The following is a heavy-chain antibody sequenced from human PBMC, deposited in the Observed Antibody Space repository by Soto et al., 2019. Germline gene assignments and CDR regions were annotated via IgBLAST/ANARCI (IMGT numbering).Heavy chain of an antibody. J-gene: IGHJ4*02. CDR1: GFTFSSYA. CDR2: IISNGGST. V-gene: IGHV3-64*01. Sequence: PGGSLRLSCAASGFTFSSYAMHWVRQSPGKGLEYVSVIISNGGSTYYANSVKGRFAISRDNSKNTLYLQMPSLRAEDIAVYYYARTSGYAFDCWGQRTLVTSPQ. CDR3: ARTSGYAFDC. D-gene: IGHD5-12*01.